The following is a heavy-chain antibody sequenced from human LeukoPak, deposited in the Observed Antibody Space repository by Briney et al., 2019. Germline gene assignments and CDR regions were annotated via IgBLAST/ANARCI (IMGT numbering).Heavy chain of an antibody. CDR3: RGAAASFDY. V-gene: IGHV3-30*04. J-gene: IGHJ4*02. D-gene: IGHD6-13*01. Sequence: GGPLRLSCAASGFTFSSYAMHWVRQAPGKGLEWVAVISYDGSNKYYADSVKGRFTISRDNSKNTLYLQMNSLRAEDTAVYYCRGAAASFDYWGQGTLVTVSS. CDR1: GFTFSSYA. CDR2: ISYDGSNK.